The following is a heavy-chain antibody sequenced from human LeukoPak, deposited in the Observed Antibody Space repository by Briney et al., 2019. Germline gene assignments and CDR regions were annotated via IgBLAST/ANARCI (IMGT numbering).Heavy chain of an antibody. Sequence: GGSLRLSCAASGFTFSSYAMHWVRQAPGKGLEWVAVISYDGSNKYYADSVKGRFTISRDNSKNTLYLQMNSLRAEDTAVYYCAKDRGSKWFGEAFDIWGQGTMVTVSS. CDR1: GFTFSSYA. D-gene: IGHD3-10*01. CDR2: ISYDGSNK. V-gene: IGHV3-30-3*01. J-gene: IGHJ3*02. CDR3: AKDRGSKWFGEAFDI.